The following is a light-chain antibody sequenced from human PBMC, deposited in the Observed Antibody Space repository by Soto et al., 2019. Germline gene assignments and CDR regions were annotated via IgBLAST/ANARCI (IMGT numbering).Light chain of an antibody. CDR3: QQSFNIPVT. V-gene: IGKV1-39*01. CDR2: GAS. Sequence: DIQMTQSPSSLSASIGDRVTITCRASQGISTYLSWYLEKPGKAPKLLIYGASTLQTGVPSRFSGSGSGTDFTFTISSLQPEDIATYYCQQSFNIPVTFGQGTRLEIK. CDR1: QGISTY. J-gene: IGKJ5*01.